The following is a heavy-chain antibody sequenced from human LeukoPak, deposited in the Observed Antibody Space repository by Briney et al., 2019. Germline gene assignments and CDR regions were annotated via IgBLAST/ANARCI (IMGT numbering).Heavy chain of an antibody. D-gene: IGHD1-26*01. V-gene: IGHV4-34*01. CDR1: GGSFSGYY. J-gene: IGHJ5*02. Sequence: SETLSLTCAVYGGSFSGYYWSWIRQPPGKGLEWIGEINHSGSTNYNPSLKSRVTISVDTSKNQFSLKLSSVTAADTAVYYCARHDGGSYGNWFDPWGQGTLVTVSS. CDR3: ARHDGGSYGNWFDP. CDR2: INHSGST.